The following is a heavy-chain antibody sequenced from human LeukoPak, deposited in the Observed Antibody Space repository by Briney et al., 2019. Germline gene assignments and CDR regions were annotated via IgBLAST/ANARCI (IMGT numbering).Heavy chain of an antibody. CDR2: MNPNSGNT. V-gene: IGHV1-8*01. D-gene: IGHD3-9*01. CDR1: GYTFTSYD. CDR3: ARGPTYCDILTGYSTNWFDP. Sequence: ASVKVSCKASGYTFTSYDINWVRQATGQGLEWMGWMNPNSGNTGYAQKFQGRVTMTRNTSISTAYMELSSLRSEDTAVYCCARGPTYCDILTGYSTNWFDPWGQGTLVTVSS. J-gene: IGHJ5*02.